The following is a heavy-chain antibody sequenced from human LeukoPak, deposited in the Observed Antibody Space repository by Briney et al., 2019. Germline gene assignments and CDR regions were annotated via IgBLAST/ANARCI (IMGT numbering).Heavy chain of an antibody. CDR1: GFTFSSYA. J-gene: IGHJ4*02. V-gene: IGHV3-23*01. CDR2: ISGSGGST. Sequence: GGSLRLSCAASGFTFSSYAMSWVRQAPGKGLEWVSAISGSGGSTYYADSVKGRFTISRDNSKNTLYLQMNSLRAEDTAVYYCAKDWLWLYDILTGDYWGQGTLVTVSS. D-gene: IGHD3-9*01. CDR3: AKDWLWLYDILTGDY.